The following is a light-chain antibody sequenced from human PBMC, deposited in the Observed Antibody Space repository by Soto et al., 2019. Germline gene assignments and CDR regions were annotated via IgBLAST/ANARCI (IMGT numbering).Light chain of an antibody. V-gene: IGLV2-14*01. CDR3: SSYTSTNTYV. Sequence: QSVLTQPASVSGSPGQSITIACTGTSTDVGGYNFVSWYQQHPMKAPRLIIYEVTKRPSGVSARFSGSKSANTASLTISGLQAEDGADYYCSSYTSTNTYVFGTGTQLTVL. J-gene: IGLJ1*01. CDR2: EVT. CDR1: STDVGGYNF.